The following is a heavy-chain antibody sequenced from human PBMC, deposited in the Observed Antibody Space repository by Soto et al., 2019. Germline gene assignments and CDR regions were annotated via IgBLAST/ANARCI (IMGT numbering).Heavy chain of an antibody. D-gene: IGHD6-13*01. V-gene: IGHV3-9*01. Sequence: EVQLVESGGGLVQPGRSLRLSCAATGFTFDDYVMHWERQPPGKGLAWVSGITWNSGIIGNADSVKGPFTISRENAKNSLYMQLNTLSPENTALYYCEEYQGYSTSCIGDVDLWGRGTLITGSS. CDR2: ITWNSGII. CDR1: GFTFDDYV. J-gene: IGHJ2*01. CDR3: EEYQGYSTSCIGDVDL.